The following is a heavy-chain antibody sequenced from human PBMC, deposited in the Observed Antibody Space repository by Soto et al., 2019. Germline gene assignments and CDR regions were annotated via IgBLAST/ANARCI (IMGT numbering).Heavy chain of an antibody. CDR3: AKELQRGMDV. Sequence: GASVKVSCKVSGGAFTNYSLNWVRHSPGQGLEWLGGIIPLHNTSNYSLKFVGRLSVTADISSSTAYMELSRLTSDDTAVYYCAKELQRGMDVWGQGTTVTVSS. CDR2: IIPLHNTS. CDR1: GGAFTNYS. V-gene: IGHV1-69*08. J-gene: IGHJ6*02. D-gene: IGHD4-4*01.